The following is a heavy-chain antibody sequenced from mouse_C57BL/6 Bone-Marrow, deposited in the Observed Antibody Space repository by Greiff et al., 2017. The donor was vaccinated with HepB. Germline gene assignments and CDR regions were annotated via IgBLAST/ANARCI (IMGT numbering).Heavy chain of an antibody. D-gene: IGHD1-1*01. CDR2: IDPENGDT. CDR1: GFNIKDDY. V-gene: IGHV14-4*01. CDR3: TTYFITTVVAGAMDY. J-gene: IGHJ4*01. Sequence: VQLQQSGAELVRPGASVKLSCTASGFNIKDDYMHWVKQRPEQGLEWIGWIDPENGDTEYASKFQGKATITADTSSNTAYLQLSSLTSEDTAVYYCTTYFITTVVAGAMDYWGQGTSVTVSS.